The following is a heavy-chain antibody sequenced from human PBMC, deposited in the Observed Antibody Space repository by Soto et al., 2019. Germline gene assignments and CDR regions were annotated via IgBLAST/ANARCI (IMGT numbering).Heavy chain of an antibody. D-gene: IGHD3-3*01. CDR3: VRRNDFSDY. Sequence: GESLKISCKGSGYSFTNYWIGWVRQMPGKGLEWMAIIYPGDSDTKYSPSFQGQVTISADKSTSNVYLQWSSLKASDTAIYYCVRRNDFSDYWGQGTLVTVSS. J-gene: IGHJ4*02. CDR2: IYPGDSDT. V-gene: IGHV5-51*01. CDR1: GYSFTNYW.